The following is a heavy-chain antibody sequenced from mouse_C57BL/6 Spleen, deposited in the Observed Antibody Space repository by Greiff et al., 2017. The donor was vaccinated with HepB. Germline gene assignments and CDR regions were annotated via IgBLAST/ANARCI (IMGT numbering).Heavy chain of an antibody. D-gene: IGHD2-4*01. V-gene: IGHV1-4*01. CDR2: INPSSGYT. J-gene: IGHJ2*01. CDR3: AFYDYDYFDY. Sequence: QVQLKQSGAELARPGASVKMSCKASGYTFTSYTMHWVKQRPGQGLEWIGCINPSSGYTKYNQKFKDKATLTADKSSSTAYMQLSSLTSEDSAVYYCAFYDYDYFDYWGQGTNLTVSS. CDR1: GYTFTSYT.